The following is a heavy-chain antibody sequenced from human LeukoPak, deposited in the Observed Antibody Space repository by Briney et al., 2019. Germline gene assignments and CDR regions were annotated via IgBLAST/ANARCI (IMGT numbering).Heavy chain of an antibody. J-gene: IGHJ4*02. D-gene: IGHD2-21*01. CDR1: GGSISSGSYY. V-gene: IGHV4-61*02. Sequence: PSETLSLTCTVSGGSISSGSYYWSWIRQPAGKGLEWIGRIYTSGSTNYNPSLKSRVTISVDTSKNQFSLKLSSVTAADTAVYYCARHKSRGGDRYLDYWGQGTLVTVSS. CDR2: IYTSGST. CDR3: ARHKSRGGDRYLDY.